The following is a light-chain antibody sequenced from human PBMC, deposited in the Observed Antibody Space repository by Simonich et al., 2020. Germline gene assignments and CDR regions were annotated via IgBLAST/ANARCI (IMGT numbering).Light chain of an antibody. CDR3: CSYTSSSTWV. CDR1: SSDGGGYNY. CDR2: EGR. Sequence: QSALPQLASVSGSPGQSITISCTGTSSDGGGYNYVSCYQQHPGKAPKLMIYEGRKRPSGVSNRFSGSKSGNTASLTISGLQAEDEADYYCCSYTSSSTWVFGGGTKLTVL. V-gene: IGLV2-14*01. J-gene: IGLJ3*02.